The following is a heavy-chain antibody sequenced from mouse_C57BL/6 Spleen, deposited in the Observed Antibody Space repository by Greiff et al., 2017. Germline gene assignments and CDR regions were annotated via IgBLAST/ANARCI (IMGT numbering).Heavy chain of an antibody. V-gene: IGHV3-1*01. J-gene: IGHJ4*01. Sequence: ASGLGMVKPSQSLSRTSTLTANSIPGSYDWHWIRHFPGNKLEWMGYISYSGRPNSNPSPKTRISITHDTSRNHFFLKLNSVTTEYTATYYCATTRDYAMDYSGQEASGTVSS. CDR2: ISYSGRP. CDR3: ATTRDYAMDY. CDR1: ANSIPGSYD.